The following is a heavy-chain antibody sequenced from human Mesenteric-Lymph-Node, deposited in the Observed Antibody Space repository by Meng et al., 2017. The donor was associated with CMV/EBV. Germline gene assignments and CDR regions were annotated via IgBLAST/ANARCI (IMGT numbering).Heavy chain of an antibody. Sequence: VSCGSIGSVGSYCSWLRQHPGKGLDWFGYIYYSGSTYYNPSLKSRVSISVDTSKNQFSLKLSSVTAADTAVYYCARDRDGYNYADYWGQGTLVTVSS. V-gene: IGHV4-31*02. CDR3: ARDRDGYNYADY. CDR2: IYYSGST. CDR1: CGSIGSVGSY. D-gene: IGHD5-24*01. J-gene: IGHJ4*02.